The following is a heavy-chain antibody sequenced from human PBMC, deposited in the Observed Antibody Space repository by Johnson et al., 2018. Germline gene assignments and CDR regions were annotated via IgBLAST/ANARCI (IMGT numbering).Heavy chain of an antibody. D-gene: IGHD5-12*01. CDR2: ISWNSGSI. J-gene: IGHJ6*03. V-gene: IGHV3-9*01. CDR1: GFTFDDYA. Sequence: VQLVESGGGLVQPGRSLRLSCAASGFTFDDYAMHWVRQAPGKGLEWVSGISWNSGSIGYADSVKGRFTISRDNAKNSLYLQMNSLRAEDTALYYCAKDIGGATIYYYMDVWGKGTTVTVSS. CDR3: AKDIGGATIYYYMDV.